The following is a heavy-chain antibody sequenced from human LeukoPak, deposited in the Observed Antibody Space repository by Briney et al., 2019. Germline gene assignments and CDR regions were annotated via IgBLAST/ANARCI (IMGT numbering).Heavy chain of an antibody. V-gene: IGHV3-23*01. CDR3: AKAPFGYSGYGFFDY. D-gene: IGHD5-12*01. J-gene: IGHJ4*02. Sequence: GGSLRLSCAASGFTFSSYAMSWVRQAPGKGLEWVSAISGSGGGTYYADSVKGRFTISRDNSKNTLYLQMNSLRAEDTAVYYCAKAPFGYSGYGFFDYWGQGTLVTVSS. CDR1: GFTFSSYA. CDR2: ISGSGGGT.